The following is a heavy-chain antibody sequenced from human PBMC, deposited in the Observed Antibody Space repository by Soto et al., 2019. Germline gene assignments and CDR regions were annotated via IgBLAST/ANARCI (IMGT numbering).Heavy chain of an antibody. Sequence: GGSLRLSCAASGFTFSSYAMSWVRQALGKGLEWVSAISGSGGSTYYADSVKGRFTISRDNSKNTLYLQMNSLRAEDTAVYYCAKDRIAVADPLHLDAFDIWGQGTMVTVSS. CDR1: GFTFSSYA. CDR3: AKDRIAVADPLHLDAFDI. CDR2: ISGSGGST. V-gene: IGHV3-23*01. J-gene: IGHJ3*02. D-gene: IGHD6-19*01.